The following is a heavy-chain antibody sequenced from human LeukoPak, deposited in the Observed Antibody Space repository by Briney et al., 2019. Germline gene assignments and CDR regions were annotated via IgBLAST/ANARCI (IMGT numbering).Heavy chain of an antibody. CDR1: GFTFSSYA. CDR3: GRGDYYYSSGSLGGAFDI. D-gene: IGHD3-22*01. CDR2: ISYDGSNK. Sequence: RGSPRHSCTASGFTFSSYAMHWVRQAPGKGLEWVAVISYDGSNKYYADSVKGRFTISRDNSKNTLSLQMNSLRAEDTAVYYCGRGDYYYSSGSLGGAFDIWGHGIMVTVSS. V-gene: IGHV3-30-3*01. J-gene: IGHJ3*02.